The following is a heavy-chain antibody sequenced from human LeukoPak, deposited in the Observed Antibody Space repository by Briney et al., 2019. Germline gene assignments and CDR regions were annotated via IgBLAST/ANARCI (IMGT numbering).Heavy chain of an antibody. CDR2: IRYDGSNK. CDR3: ARESYGGNSFLSYYFDY. J-gene: IGHJ4*02. D-gene: IGHD4-23*01. V-gene: IGHV3-30*02. Sequence: GGSLRLSCAASGFTFSSYGMHWVRQAPGKGLEWGAFIRYDGSNKYYADSVKGRFTISRDNAKNSLYLQMNSLRAEDTAVYYCARESYGGNSFLSYYFDYWGQGTLVTVSS. CDR1: GFTFSSYG.